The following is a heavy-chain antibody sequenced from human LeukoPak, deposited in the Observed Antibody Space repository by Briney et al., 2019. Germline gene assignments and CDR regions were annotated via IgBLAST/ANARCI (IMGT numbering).Heavy chain of an antibody. CDR1: GLTFSSYA. J-gene: IGHJ4*02. CDR2: ISGSSGHT. Sequence: GGSLRLYCAASGLTFSSYAMSWARQAPGKGLEWVSAISGSSGHTYYADSVKGRFIISRDNSKNTLYLQMNSLRAEDTAVYYCAKVGFSEMEWLLYSDHWGQGTLVTVTS. CDR3: AKVGFSEMEWLLYSDH. D-gene: IGHD3-3*01. V-gene: IGHV3-23*01.